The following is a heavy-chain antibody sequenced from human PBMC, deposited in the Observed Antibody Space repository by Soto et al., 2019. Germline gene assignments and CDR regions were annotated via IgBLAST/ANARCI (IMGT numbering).Heavy chain of an antibody. D-gene: IGHD1-26*01. CDR2: IIPIFGTA. Sequence: ASVKVSCKASGGTFSSYAISWVRQAPGQGLEWMGGIIPIFGTANYAQKFQGRVTITADESTSTAYVELSSLRSEDTAVYYCARVDLGDSVGANYYYYGMDVWGQGTTVTVSS. J-gene: IGHJ6*02. CDR3: ARVDLGDSVGANYYYYGMDV. CDR1: GGTFSSYA. V-gene: IGHV1-69*13.